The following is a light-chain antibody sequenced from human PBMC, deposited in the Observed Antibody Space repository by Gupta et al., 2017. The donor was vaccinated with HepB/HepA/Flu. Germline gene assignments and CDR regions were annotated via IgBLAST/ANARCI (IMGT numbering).Light chain of an antibody. Sequence: QSVLTQPPSVSGTPGQRVSIACSGSSSNIGNNAVNWYQQLPGTAPKLVMYSNNQRPSGVPDRFSGSKSGTSASLAISGLQSEDEADYYCAAWDDSLTGWVFGGGTKLTVL. CDR3: AAWDDSLTGWV. CDR2: SNN. V-gene: IGLV1-44*01. CDR1: SSNIGNNA. J-gene: IGLJ3*02.